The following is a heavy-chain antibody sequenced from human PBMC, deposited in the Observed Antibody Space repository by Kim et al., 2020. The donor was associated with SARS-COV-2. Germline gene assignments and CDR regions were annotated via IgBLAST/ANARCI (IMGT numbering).Heavy chain of an antibody. J-gene: IGHJ6*02. Sequence: SETLSLNCTVSGGSISSHYWSWIRQPPGKGLEWIGYIYYSGSTNYNPSLKSRVTISVDTSKNQFSLKLSSVTAADTAVYYCARVRWFGELNDYYYGMDVWGQGTTVTVSS. V-gene: IGHV4-59*11. CDR2: IYYSGST. D-gene: IGHD3-10*01. CDR1: GGSISSHY. CDR3: ARVRWFGELNDYYYGMDV.